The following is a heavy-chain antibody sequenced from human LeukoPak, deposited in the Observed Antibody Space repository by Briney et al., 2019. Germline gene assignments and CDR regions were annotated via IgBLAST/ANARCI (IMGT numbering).Heavy chain of an antibody. CDR3: ARVNYYDPSFDY. CDR2: INPNSGGT. Sequence: ASVKVSCKASGYTFTGYYMHWVRQAPGQGLEWMGWINPNSGGTNYAQKFQGRVTMTRDTSISTAYMELSRLRSDDTAVYYCARVNYYDPSFDYWGQGTLVTVSS. D-gene: IGHD3-22*01. CDR1: GYTFTGYY. V-gene: IGHV1-2*02. J-gene: IGHJ4*02.